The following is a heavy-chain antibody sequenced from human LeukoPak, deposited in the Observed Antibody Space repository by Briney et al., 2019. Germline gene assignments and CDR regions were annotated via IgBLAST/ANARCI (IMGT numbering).Heavy chain of an antibody. V-gene: IGHV3-30*18. D-gene: IGHD6-19*01. CDR2: ISYDGSNK. J-gene: IGHJ4*02. CDR3: AKVSERLATVSNFDY. CDR1: GFTFSSYG. Sequence: GRSLRLSCAASGFTFSSYGMHWVRQAPGKGLEWVAVISYDGSNKYYADSVKGRFTISRDNSKNTLYLQMNSLRAEDTAVYYCAKVSERLATVSNFDYWGQGTLATVSS.